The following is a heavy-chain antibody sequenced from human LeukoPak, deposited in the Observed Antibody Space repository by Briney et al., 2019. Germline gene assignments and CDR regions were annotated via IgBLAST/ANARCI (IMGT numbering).Heavy chain of an antibody. Sequence: PGGSLRLSCAASGFTFSSYAMSWVRQAPGKGLEWIGEIYHSGSTNYNPSLKSRVTISVDKSKNQFSLKLSSVTAADTAVYYCASAVRALDSYYYYYGMDVWGQGTTVTVSS. CDR3: ASAVRALDSYYYYYGMDV. CDR1: GFTFSSYAM. CDR2: IYHSGST. V-gene: IGHV4-4*02. J-gene: IGHJ6*02. D-gene: IGHD3-10*01.